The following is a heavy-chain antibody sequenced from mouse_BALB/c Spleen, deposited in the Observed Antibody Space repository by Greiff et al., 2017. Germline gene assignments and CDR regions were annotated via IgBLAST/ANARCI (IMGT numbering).Heavy chain of an antibody. CDR2: IWSDGST. V-gene: IGHV2-6-2*01. Sequence: QVQLQESGPDLVAPSQSLTITCTASGFSFTSYGVHWVRQPPGKGLEWLVVIWSDGSTTYNSALNSRLSISTDNSKSQVFLKMNSLQTDDTAMYYCARHGGLRRYYAMDYWGQGTTVTVSS. D-gene: IGHD2-4*01. CDR1: GFSFTSYG. CDR3: ARHGGLRRYYAMDY. J-gene: IGHJ4*01.